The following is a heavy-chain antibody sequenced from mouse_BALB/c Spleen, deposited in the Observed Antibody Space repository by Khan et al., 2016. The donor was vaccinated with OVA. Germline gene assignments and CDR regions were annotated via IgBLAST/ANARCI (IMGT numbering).Heavy chain of an antibody. CDR3: ARAYYGYDGYCAMDY. V-gene: IGHV2-6-4*01. D-gene: IGHD2-14*01. Sequence: QVQLKQSGPGLVAPSQCLSITCTVSGFSLSRYNIHWVRQPPGKGLEWLGMIWGGGSSDYNSDLKSRLSISKDNSTGQVFLKMHSLQTDDPAMYYCARAYYGYDGYCAMDYWGQGTSVTVSS. CDR2: IWGGGSS. J-gene: IGHJ4*01. CDR1: GFSLSRYN.